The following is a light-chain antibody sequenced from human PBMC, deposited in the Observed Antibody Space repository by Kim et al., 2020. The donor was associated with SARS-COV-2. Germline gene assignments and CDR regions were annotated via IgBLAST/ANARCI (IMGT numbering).Light chain of an antibody. CDR1: QDIANS. CDR3: QKYNSAPWT. V-gene: IGKV1-27*01. Sequence: AFIGARVTITCRASQDIANSLAWYQQKPGKVPQVLIYAASTLQSGVPSRFSGSGSGTEFTLTIGSLQTEDVATYYCQKYNSAPWTFGPETKVDIK. J-gene: IGKJ1*01. CDR2: AAS.